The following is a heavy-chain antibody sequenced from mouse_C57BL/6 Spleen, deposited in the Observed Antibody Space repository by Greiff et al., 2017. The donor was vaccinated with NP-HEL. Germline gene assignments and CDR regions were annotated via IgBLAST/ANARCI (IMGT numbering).Heavy chain of an antibody. Sequence: VQLQQSGPELVKPGASVKISCKASGYAFSSSWMNWVKQRPGKGLEWIGRIYPGDGDTNYNGKFKGKATLTADKSSSTAYMQLSSLTSEDSAVYFGARGDYDYDWCDYWGQGTTLTVSS. CDR3: ARGDYDYDWCDY. V-gene: IGHV1-82*01. J-gene: IGHJ2*01. D-gene: IGHD2-4*01. CDR1: GYAFSSSW. CDR2: IYPGDGDT.